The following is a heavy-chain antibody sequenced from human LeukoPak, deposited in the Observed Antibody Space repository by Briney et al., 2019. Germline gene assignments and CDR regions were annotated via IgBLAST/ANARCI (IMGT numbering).Heavy chain of an antibody. CDR2: ISYDGSNK. V-gene: IGHV3-30*03. D-gene: IGHD4-17*01. CDR3: ARDDQRMTTVTRPYYYYGMDV. CDR1: GFTFSSYS. J-gene: IGHJ6*02. Sequence: GGSLRLSCAASGFTFSSYSMNWVRQAPGKGLEWVAVISYDGSNKYYADSVKGRFTISRDNSKNTLYLQMNSLRAEDTAVYYCARDDQRMTTVTRPYYYYGMDVWGQGTTVTVSS.